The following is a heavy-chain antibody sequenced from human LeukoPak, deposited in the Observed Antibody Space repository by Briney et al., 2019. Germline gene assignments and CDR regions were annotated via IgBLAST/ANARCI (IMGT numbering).Heavy chain of an antibody. D-gene: IGHD2-15*01. CDR3: ARWGIVVVVAATDARGFDP. J-gene: IGHJ5*02. V-gene: IGHV1-2*02. Sequence: ASVKVSCKASGYTFTGYYMHWVRQAPGQGLEWMGWINPNSGGTNYAQKSQGRVTMTRDTSISTAYMELSRLRSDDTAVYYCARWGIVVVVAATDARGFDPWGQGTLVTVSS. CDR2: INPNSGGT. CDR1: GYTFTGYY.